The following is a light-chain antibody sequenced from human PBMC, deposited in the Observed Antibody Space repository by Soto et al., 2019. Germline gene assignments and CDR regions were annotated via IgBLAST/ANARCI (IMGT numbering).Light chain of an antibody. CDR2: AAS. CDR3: QHYDSLPPT. CDR1: QDIVNS. Sequence: DIQMTQSPASLSAFVGDRVTITCQASQDIVNSLNWYQQKPGKAPKLLIYAASSLETGVPSKFSGSGSRTDFSFTIFSLQPEDVATYYCQHYDSLPPTFGPGTKVDIK. J-gene: IGKJ3*01. V-gene: IGKV1-33*01.